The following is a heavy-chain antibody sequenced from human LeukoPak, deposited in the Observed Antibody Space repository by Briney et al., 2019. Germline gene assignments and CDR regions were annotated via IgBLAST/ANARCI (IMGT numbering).Heavy chain of an antibody. J-gene: IGHJ4*02. V-gene: IGHV3-72*01. Sequence: GGSLRLSRAASGFTFSDHYMDWVRQAPGKGLEWVGRTRNKANSYTTEYAASVKGRFTISRDDSKNSLYLQMNSLKTEDTAVYYCARGSGSGSYVWGQGTLVTVSS. CDR1: GFTFSDHY. CDR2: TRNKANSYTT. CDR3: ARGSGSGSYV. D-gene: IGHD1-26*01.